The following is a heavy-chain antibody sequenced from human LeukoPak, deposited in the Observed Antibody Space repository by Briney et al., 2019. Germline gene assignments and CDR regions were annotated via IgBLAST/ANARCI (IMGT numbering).Heavy chain of an antibody. V-gene: IGHV3-30-3*01. CDR2: ISYDGSNK. J-gene: IGHJ4*02. D-gene: IGHD4-17*01. CDR3: ARGDDYGDYVYLDY. CDR1: GFTFSSYA. Sequence: GGSLRLSCAASGFTFSSYAMHWVRQAPGKGLEWVAVISYDGSNKYYADSVKGRFTISRDNSKNTLYLQMNSLRAEDTAVYYCARGDDYGDYVYLDYWGQGTLVTVSS.